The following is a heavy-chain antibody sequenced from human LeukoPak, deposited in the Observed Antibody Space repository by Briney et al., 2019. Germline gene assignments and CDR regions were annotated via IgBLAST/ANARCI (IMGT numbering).Heavy chain of an antibody. CDR3: ARDSGSPGAFDI. V-gene: IGHV4-30-4*01. CDR1: GGSISSGDYY. CDR2: IYYSGST. D-gene: IGHD1-26*01. Sequence: SETLSLTCTVSGGSISSGDYYWSSIRQPPGKGLEWIGYIYYSGSTYYNPSLKSRVTISVDTSKNQFSLKLSSVTAADTAVYYCARDSGSPGAFDIWGQGTMVTVSS. J-gene: IGHJ3*02.